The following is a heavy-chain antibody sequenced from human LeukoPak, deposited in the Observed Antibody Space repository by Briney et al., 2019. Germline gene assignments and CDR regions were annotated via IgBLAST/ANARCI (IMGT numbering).Heavy chain of an antibody. CDR2: ISGSGGST. Sequence: GGSLRLSCAASGFTFSSYGMHWVRQAPGKGLEWVSAISGSGGSTYYADSVKGRFTISRDNSKSTLYLQMNSLRAEDTAVYYCAKDRKAYGSGSYGFDPWGRGTLVTVSS. V-gene: IGHV3-23*01. CDR3: AKDRKAYGSGSYGFDP. CDR1: GFTFSSYG. D-gene: IGHD3-10*01. J-gene: IGHJ5*02.